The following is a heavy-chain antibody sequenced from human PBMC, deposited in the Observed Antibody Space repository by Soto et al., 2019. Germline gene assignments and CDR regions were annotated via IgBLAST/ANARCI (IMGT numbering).Heavy chain of an antibody. CDR1: GYTFTSYY. CDR2: INPSGGST. D-gene: IGHD3-22*01. Sequence: GASVKVSCKASGYTFTSYYMHWVRQAPGQGLEWMGIINPSGGSTSYAQKFQGRVTMTRDTSTSTVYMELSSLRSEDTAVYYCARDPRGYYDSSGPFDYWGQGTLVTVSS. V-gene: IGHV1-46*01. J-gene: IGHJ4*02. CDR3: ARDPRGYYDSSGPFDY.